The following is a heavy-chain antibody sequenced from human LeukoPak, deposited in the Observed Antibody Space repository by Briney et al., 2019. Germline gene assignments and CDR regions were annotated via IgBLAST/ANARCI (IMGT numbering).Heavy chain of an antibody. J-gene: IGHJ4*02. V-gene: IGHV3-7*03. D-gene: IGHD6-19*01. CDR2: IKQDGSEK. Sequence: HPGGSLRLSCAASGFTFSNYWMSWVRQAPGKGLEWVANIKQDGSEKYYVDSVKGRFTISRDNARNSLFLQMNSLRAEDTAVYYCAKDLAVAGIFDYWGQGTLVTVSS. CDR1: GFTFSNYW. CDR3: AKDLAVAGIFDY.